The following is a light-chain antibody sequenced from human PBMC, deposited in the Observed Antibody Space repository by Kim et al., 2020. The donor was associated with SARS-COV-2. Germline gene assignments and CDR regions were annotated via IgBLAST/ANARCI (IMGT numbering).Light chain of an antibody. CDR3: QQYGSSPYT. J-gene: IGKJ2*01. Sequence: SRGERVTLSCRASESVDSNCLAWYKQRGGQAPRLLIYSASSRATGIPDRFSGSGSGTDFTLTISRLEPEDFAVYYCQQYGSSPYTFGQGTKLEI. CDR2: SAS. V-gene: IGKV3-20*01. CDR1: ESVDSNC.